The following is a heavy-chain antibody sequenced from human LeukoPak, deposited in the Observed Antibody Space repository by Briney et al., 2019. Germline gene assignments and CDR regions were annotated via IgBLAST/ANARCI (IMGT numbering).Heavy chain of an antibody. CDR3: ARAVPHTYYDFWSGYRPGGYYFDY. J-gene: IGHJ4*02. CDR1: GGSFSGYY. V-gene: IGHV4-34*01. Sequence: SETLSLTRAVYGGSFSGYYWSWIRQPPGKGLEWIGEINHSGSTNYNPSLKSRVTISVDTSKNQFSLKLSSVTAADTAVYYCARAVPHTYYDFWSGYRPGGYYFDYWGQGTLVTVSS. CDR2: INHSGST. D-gene: IGHD3-3*01.